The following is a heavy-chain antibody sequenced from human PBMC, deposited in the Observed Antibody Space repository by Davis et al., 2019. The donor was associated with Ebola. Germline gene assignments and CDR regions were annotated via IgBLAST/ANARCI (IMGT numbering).Heavy chain of an antibody. D-gene: IGHD6-19*01. CDR1: GYTFTSYG. J-gene: IGHJ4*02. V-gene: IGHV1-18*01. CDR2: ISAYNGNT. Sequence: ASVKVSCKASGYTFTSYGISWVRQAPGQGLEWMGWISAYNGNTNYAQKLQGRVTMTTDTSTSTAYMELRSLRSDDTAVYYCARAQQWLVLSPSDYWGQGTLVTVSS. CDR3: ARAQQWLVLSPSDY.